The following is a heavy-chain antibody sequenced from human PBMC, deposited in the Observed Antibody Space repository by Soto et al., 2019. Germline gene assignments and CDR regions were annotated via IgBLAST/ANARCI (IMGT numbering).Heavy chain of an antibody. V-gene: IGHV3-23*01. CDR2: LSDRGATT. Sequence: GGSLRLSCAASGFTISSYDMSWVRQAPGKGLEWVSGLSDRGATTHYADSVKGRFTISRDTSKNTLYLQMNTLRAEDTAVYYCAKDKPGTTSFDYCGRGTLVTVSS. J-gene: IGHJ4*02. CDR3: AKDKPGTTSFDY. D-gene: IGHD1-1*01. CDR1: GFTISSYD.